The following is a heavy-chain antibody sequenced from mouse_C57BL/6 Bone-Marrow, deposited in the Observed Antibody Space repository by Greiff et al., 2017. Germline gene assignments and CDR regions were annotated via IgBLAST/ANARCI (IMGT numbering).Heavy chain of an antibody. J-gene: IGHJ2*01. D-gene: IGHD1-1*01. CDR1: GYTFTSYG. CDR2: INPRSGNT. Sequence: QVQLQQSGAELARPGASVKLSCKASGYTFTSYGISWVKQRTGQGLEWIGEINPRSGNTYYNEKFKGKATLTADKSSSTAYMELRSLTSEDSAVYFCARYGDYFDYWGQGTTLTVSS. CDR3: ARYGDYFDY. V-gene: IGHV1-81*01.